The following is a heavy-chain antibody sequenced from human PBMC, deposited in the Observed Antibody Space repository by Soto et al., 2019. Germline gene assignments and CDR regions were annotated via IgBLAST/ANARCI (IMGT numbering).Heavy chain of an antibody. CDR3: ARGFTIVGGPPSGSPP. Sequence: QVQLVQSGAEVKKPGSSVKVSCKASGGTFSRYTINWVRQAPGQGLEWMGRIIPIAAIANYTQKFQGRVTITGQKPPPTPNRELSSWRWDATAVYYWARGFTIVGGPPSGSPPGGQGTLVPLPS. V-gene: IGHV1-69*02. CDR1: GGTFSRYT. J-gene: IGHJ5*02. D-gene: IGHD3-10*02. CDR2: IIPIAAIA.